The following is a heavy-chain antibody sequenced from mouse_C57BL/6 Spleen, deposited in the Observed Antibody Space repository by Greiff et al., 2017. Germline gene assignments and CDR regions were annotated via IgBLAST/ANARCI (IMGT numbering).Heavy chain of an antibody. V-gene: IGHV2-2*01. J-gene: IGHJ4*01. D-gene: IGHD2-1*01. CDR3: ARNNYTLYAMDY. Sequence: VQLKQSGPGLVLPSQSLSITCTVSGFSLTSYGVHWVRQSPGKGLEWLGVIWSGGSTDYNAAFISRLSISKDNSKSQVFFKMNSLQADDTAIYYCARNNYTLYAMDYWGQGTSVTVSS. CDR2: IWSGGST. CDR1: GFSLTSYG.